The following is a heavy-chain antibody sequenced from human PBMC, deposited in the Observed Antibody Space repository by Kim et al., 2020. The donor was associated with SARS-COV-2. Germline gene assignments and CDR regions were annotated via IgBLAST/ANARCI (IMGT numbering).Heavy chain of an antibody. Sequence: SETLSLTCTVSGGSISSGGYYWSWIRQHPGKGLEWIGYIYYSGSTYYNPSLKSRVTISVDTSKNQFSLKLSSVTAADTAVYYCAREPLTNRDGYKPSPSYYGMDVWGQGTTVTVSS. J-gene: IGHJ6*02. CDR2: IYYSGST. V-gene: IGHV4-31*03. D-gene: IGHD5-12*01. CDR1: GGSISSGGYY. CDR3: AREPLTNRDGYKPSPSYYGMDV.